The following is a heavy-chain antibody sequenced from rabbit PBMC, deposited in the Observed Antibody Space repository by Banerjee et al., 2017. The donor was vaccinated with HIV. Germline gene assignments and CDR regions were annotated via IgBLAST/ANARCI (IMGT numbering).Heavy chain of an antibody. CDR3: ARGEHFSVGFGAFAIYLDL. V-gene: IGHV1S45*01. J-gene: IGHJ6*01. D-gene: IGHD6-1*01. CDR1: RFPFSDKAV. Sequence: QEQLVESRGGLVKPGGSLKLSCTASRFPFSDKAVMCWVRQAPGKGLQWVACLNVVTGKAVYATWAKGRFTFSKTSSTTVTLQMTSLTAADTATYFCARGEHFSVGFGAFAIYLDLWGPGTLVTVS. CDR2: LNVVTGKA.